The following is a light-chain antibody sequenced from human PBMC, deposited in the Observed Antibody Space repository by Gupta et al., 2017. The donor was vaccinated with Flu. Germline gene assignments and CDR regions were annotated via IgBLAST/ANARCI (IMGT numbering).Light chain of an antibody. CDR2: DSN. Sequence: SVLTQPPSMSAAPGQVVTISCSGSTSNIGKNSVSWYQQLPGASPQLLIFDSNKRPSEISDRFSASKSGSSATLDITGLQTGDEADYYCAAWDRALSAVVFGGGTRLTVL. CDR1: TSNIGKNS. V-gene: IGLV1-51*01. J-gene: IGLJ3*02. CDR3: AAWDRALSAVV.